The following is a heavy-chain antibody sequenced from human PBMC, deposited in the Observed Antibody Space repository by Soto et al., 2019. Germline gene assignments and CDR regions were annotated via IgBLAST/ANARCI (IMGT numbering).Heavy chain of an antibody. J-gene: IGHJ2*01. V-gene: IGHV1-69*08. Sequence: QDQLVQSGAEVKKPGSSVKVSCKASGGTFSSHTFSWVRQAPGQGLEWMGRIIPALGTATYAQKFQGRVKITADESATTVYMELNSPRSEDTAVYYCARPDFGDYGYFDLWGRGTLVTVSS. CDR2: IIPALGTA. CDR3: ARPDFGDYGYFDL. D-gene: IGHD4-17*01. CDR1: GGTFSSHT.